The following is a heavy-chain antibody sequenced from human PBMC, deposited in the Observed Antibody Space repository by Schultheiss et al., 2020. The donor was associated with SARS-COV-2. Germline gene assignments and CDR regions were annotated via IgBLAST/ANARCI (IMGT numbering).Heavy chain of an antibody. Sequence: ASVKVSCKASGYTFTGYYMHWVRQAPGQGLEWMGIINPSGGSTSYAQKFQGRVTMTRDTSTSTVYMELSSLRSEDTAVYYCARIPPPGRGSSDVWGQGTTVTVSS. CDR1: GYTFTGYY. J-gene: IGHJ6*02. V-gene: IGHV1-46*01. CDR3: ARIPPPGRGSSDV. CDR2: INPSGGST. D-gene: IGHD6-6*01.